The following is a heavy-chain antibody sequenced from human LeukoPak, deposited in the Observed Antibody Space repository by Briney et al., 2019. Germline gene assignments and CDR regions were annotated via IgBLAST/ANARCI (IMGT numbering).Heavy chain of an antibody. V-gene: IGHV4-39*07. CDR1: GGSISSSSYY. Sequence: SETLSLTCTVSGGSISSSSYYWGWIRQPPGKGLEWIGSIYYSGSTYYNPSLKSRVTISVDTSKNQFSLKLSSVTAADTAVYYCARDFGSITMVRGVIGWFDPWGQGTLVTVSS. CDR2: IYYSGST. D-gene: IGHD3-10*01. J-gene: IGHJ5*02. CDR3: ARDFGSITMVRGVIGWFDP.